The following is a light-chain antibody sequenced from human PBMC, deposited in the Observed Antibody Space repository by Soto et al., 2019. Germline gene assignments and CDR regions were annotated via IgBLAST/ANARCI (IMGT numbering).Light chain of an antibody. Sequence: EIVLTQSPATLSLFPGERATLSCRASQSVSSYLAWYQQKPGQAPRLLIYDASNRATGIPARFSGSGSGTDSTLTLSRPQPAAFAGYYCQQRSNWPPYTFGQGTKVDIK. CDR1: QSVSSY. J-gene: IGKJ2*01. V-gene: IGKV3-11*01. CDR2: DAS. CDR3: QQRSNWPPYT.